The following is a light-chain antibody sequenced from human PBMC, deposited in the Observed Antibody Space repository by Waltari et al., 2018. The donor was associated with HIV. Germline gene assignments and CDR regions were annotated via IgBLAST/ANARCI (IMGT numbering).Light chain of an antibody. Sequence: EIVLTQSPGTLSLSPGERATLSCRASQSVSNSYLAWYQQKPGQAPRLLIYGASSRATGIPDRFSGSGSGTDFTLTISSLEPEDFAVYYCQQYGSSPECTFGQGTKVEIK. CDR1: QSVSNSY. CDR2: GAS. J-gene: IGKJ1*01. V-gene: IGKV3-20*01. CDR3: QQYGSSPECT.